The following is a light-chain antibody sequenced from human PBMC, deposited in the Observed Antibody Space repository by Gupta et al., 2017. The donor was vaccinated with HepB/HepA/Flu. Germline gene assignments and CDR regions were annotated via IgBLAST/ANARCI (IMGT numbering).Light chain of an antibody. CDR3: QQSSSTPPYT. Sequence: DIQMTQSPSSLSASVGDRVSITCRASQSISIYLNWYQQKPGKAPKLLIYASSSLQSGVPSRFSGSGSGTYFTLTISSLQPEDFATYYCQQSSSTPPYTFGQGTKLEIK. CDR2: ASS. J-gene: IGKJ2*01. CDR1: QSISIY. V-gene: IGKV1-39*01.